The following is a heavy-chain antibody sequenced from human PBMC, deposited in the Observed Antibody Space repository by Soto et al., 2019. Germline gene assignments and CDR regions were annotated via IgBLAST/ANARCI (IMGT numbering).Heavy chain of an antibody. J-gene: IGHJ4*02. CDR1: GGSISSYY. D-gene: IGHD6-13*01. V-gene: IGHV4-59*01. Sequence: SETLSLTCTVSGGSISSYYWSWIRQPPGKGLEWIGYIYYSGSTNYNPSLKSRVTISVDTSKNQFSLKLSSVTAADTAVYYCARGLLQGGIYYFDYWGQGNLVTVSS. CDR2: IYYSGST. CDR3: ARGLLQGGIYYFDY.